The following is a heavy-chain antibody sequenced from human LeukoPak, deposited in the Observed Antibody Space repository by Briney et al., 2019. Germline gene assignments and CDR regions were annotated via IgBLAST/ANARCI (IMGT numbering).Heavy chain of an antibody. D-gene: IGHD6-6*01. Sequence: ASVKVSCKASGYTFTSYGISWVRQAPGQGLEWMGWINTKTGKPTYAQGFTGRFVFSLDTSVSTAYLQISSLKAEDTAIYYCARDPEYSSNSNAFDIWGQGTMVTVSS. CDR3: ARDPEYSSNSNAFDI. CDR2: INTKTGKP. CDR1: GYTFTSYG. V-gene: IGHV7-4-1*02. J-gene: IGHJ3*02.